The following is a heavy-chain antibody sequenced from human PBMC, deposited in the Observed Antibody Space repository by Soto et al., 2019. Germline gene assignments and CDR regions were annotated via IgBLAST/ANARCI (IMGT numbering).Heavy chain of an antibody. J-gene: IGHJ6*02. CDR2: ISAYNGNT. V-gene: IGHV1-18*01. Sequence: SVQLSCKASGNPFTKYGISWLLQAPGQGHEWMGWISAYNGNTNYAQKLQGRVTMTTDTSTSTAYMELRSLRSDDTAVYYCARVLLQRTVRLDGMDDWGRGTRVTVSS. CDR1: GNPFTKYG. CDR3: ARVLLQRTVRLDGMDD. D-gene: IGHD2-21*02.